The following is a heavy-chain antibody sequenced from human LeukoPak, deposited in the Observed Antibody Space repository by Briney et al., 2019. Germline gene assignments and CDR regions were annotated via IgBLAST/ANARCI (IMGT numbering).Heavy chain of an antibody. CDR3: ARALSITMVRGVPVAFDI. V-gene: IGHV1-8*01. D-gene: IGHD3-10*01. CDR2: MNPNSGNT. CDR1: GYTFTSYD. Sequence: GASVKVSCKASGYTFTSYDIDWVRQATGQGLEWMGWMNPNSGNTGYAQKFQGRVTMTRNTSISTAYMELSSLRSEDTAVYYCARALSITMVRGVPVAFDIWGQGTMVTVSS. J-gene: IGHJ3*02.